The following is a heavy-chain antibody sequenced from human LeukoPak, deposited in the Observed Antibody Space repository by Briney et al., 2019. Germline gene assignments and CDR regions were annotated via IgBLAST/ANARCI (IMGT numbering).Heavy chain of an antibody. Sequence: PSETLSLTCSVSGGSISSYSWSWIRQPPGKGLEWIGYIYFSGSTNYNPSLKSRVSISVDTSNNQFSLRLSSVTAADTALYYCARERVAGGYSYVYYYYGMDVWGQGTTVTVSS. CDR2: IYFSGST. V-gene: IGHV4-59*01. J-gene: IGHJ6*02. D-gene: IGHD5-18*01. CDR1: GGSISSYS. CDR3: ARERVAGGYSYVYYYYGMDV.